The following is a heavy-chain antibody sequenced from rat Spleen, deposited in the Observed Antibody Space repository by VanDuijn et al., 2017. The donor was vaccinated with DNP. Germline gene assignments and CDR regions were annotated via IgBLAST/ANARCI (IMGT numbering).Heavy chain of an antibody. Sequence: EVQLVESGGDLVQSGRSLKLSCAASGFTFSHYDMAWVRQAPTKGLEWVASITTNGGNTYYRDSVKGRFTVSRDNVKSILYLQMDSLRSEDTATYYCARLPGYNGFAYWGQGTLVTVSS. V-gene: IGHV5-25*01. CDR1: GFTFSHYD. J-gene: IGHJ3*01. CDR2: ITTNGGNT. D-gene: IGHD1-4*01. CDR3: ARLPGYNGFAY.